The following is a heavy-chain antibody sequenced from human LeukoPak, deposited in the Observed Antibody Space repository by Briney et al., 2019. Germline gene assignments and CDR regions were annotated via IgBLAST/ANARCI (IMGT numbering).Heavy chain of an antibody. Sequence: SETLSLTCTVSGGSISSSSYYWAWIRQPPGKGLEWIGSIYHSGSTYYNPSLKSRVTISVDTSKNQFSLKLSSVTAADTAVYYCARGVTTFDYWGQGTLVTVSS. J-gene: IGHJ4*02. CDR2: IYHSGST. CDR3: ARGVTTFDY. CDR1: GGSISSSSYY. D-gene: IGHD4-17*01. V-gene: IGHV4-39*07.